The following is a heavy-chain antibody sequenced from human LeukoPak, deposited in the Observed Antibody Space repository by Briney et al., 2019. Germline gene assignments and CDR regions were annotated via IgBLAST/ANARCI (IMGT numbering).Heavy chain of an antibody. J-gene: IGHJ4*02. CDR2: ISSNGGST. V-gene: IGHV3-64*01. D-gene: IGHD4-17*01. CDR3: AKIPFGLLGDDFMVGDS. Sequence: GGSLRLSCAASGFTFNSYPMHWVRQAPGKGLEFVSAISSNGGSTYYANSVKGRFKISRDNSKNTLYLQMGSLRAGDMAVYYCAKIPFGLLGDDFMVGDSWGQGTLVTVSS. CDR1: GFTFNSYP.